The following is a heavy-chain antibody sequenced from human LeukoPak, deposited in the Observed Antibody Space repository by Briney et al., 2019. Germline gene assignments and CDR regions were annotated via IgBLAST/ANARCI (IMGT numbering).Heavy chain of an antibody. CDR3: AKVSGYSYGYGDY. CDR1: GFTFSSYA. V-gene: IGHV3-23*01. D-gene: IGHD5-18*01. Sequence: GGSLRLSCAASGFTFSSYAMSWVRQAPGKGLEWVSAISGGGSTYYADSVKGRFTISRDNSKNTLFLQMNSLRAEDTAVYYCAKVSGYSYGYGDYWGQGTLVTVSS. J-gene: IGHJ4*02. CDR2: ISGGGST.